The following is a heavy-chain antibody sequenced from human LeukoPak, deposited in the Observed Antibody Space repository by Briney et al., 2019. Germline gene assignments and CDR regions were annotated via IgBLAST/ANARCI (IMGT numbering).Heavy chain of an antibody. CDR3: ARGIRWASDY. V-gene: IGHV3-64*01. CDR2: ITSNGGTT. D-gene: IGHD4-23*01. J-gene: IGHJ4*02. Sequence: GGSLRLSCAASGFTFSRYGMVWVRQAPGKGLEYVSGITSNGGTTYYGNSVKGRSTISRDNSKDTLYLQMGSLRTEDMAVYYCARGIRWASDYWGQGTLVTVAS. CDR1: GFTFSRYG.